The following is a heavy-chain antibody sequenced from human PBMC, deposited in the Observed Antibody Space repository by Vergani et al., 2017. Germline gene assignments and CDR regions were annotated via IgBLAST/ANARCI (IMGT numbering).Heavy chain of an antibody. D-gene: IGHD3-10*01. CDR3: TRAYPHYGSGREDWFDP. J-gene: IGHJ5*02. V-gene: IGHV1-69*01. CDR2: IIPIFGTA. CDR1: GGTFSSYA. Sequence: QVQLVQSGAEVKKPGSSVKVSCKASGGTFSSYAITWVRQAPGQGLEWMGGIIPIFGTANYAQKFQGRVTITADEFTSTAYMELSSLRSEDTAVYYCTRAYPHYGSGREDWFDPWGQGTLVTVSS.